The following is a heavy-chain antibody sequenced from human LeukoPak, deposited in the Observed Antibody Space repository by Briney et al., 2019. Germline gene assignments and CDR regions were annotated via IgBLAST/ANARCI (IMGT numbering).Heavy chain of an antibody. J-gene: IGHJ4*02. D-gene: IGHD2-2*01. V-gene: IGHV4-38-2*01. CDR3: ARKGQGIVVVPAAMAFDY. CDR2: INHSGST. CDR1: GYSISDGSY. Sequence: SETLSLTCAVSGYSISDGSYWVWIRQPPGKGLEWIGEINHSGSTNYNPSLKSRVTISVDTSKNQFSLKLSSVTAADTAVYYCARKGQGIVVVPAAMAFDYWGQGTLVTVSS.